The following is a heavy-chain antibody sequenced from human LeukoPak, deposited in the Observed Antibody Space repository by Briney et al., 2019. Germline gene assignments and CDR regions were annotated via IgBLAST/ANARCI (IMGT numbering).Heavy chain of an antibody. Sequence: GALRLSCAASGFTFSSYAMIWVRQAPGKGLEWVSVIAGSGGSTDYADSVKGRFTISRDNSKNTLYLQMNSLRAEDTAVYYCARSSRGYSGYDPFDYWGQGTLVTVSS. CDR1: GFTFSSYA. J-gene: IGHJ4*02. V-gene: IGHV3-23*01. CDR3: ARSSRGYSGYDPFDY. CDR2: IAGSGGST. D-gene: IGHD5-12*01.